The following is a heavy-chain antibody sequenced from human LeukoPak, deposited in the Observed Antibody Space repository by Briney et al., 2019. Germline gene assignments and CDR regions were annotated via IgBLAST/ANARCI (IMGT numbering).Heavy chain of an antibody. CDR2: ISYDGSNK. CDR1: GFTFSSYG. D-gene: IGHD3-9*01. V-gene: IGHV3-30*03. CDR3: ARDTLRYLDP. Sequence: GGSLRLSCAASGFTFSSYGMHWVRQAPGKGLEWVAVISYDGSNKYYADSVKGRFTISRDNSKNTLYLQMNSLRSDDTAVYYCARDTLRYLDPWGQGTLVTVSS. J-gene: IGHJ5*02.